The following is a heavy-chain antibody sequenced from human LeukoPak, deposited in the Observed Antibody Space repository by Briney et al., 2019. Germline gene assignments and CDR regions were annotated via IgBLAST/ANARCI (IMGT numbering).Heavy chain of an antibody. V-gene: IGHV3-23*01. Sequence: GGSLRLSCAASGFTFSSYAMRWVRQAPGKGLEWVSAITGSGDSTYYADSVKGRFTISRDNSKNTLYLQMNSLRAEDTAVYYCADSNYWYPVDYWGQGTLVTVSS. CDR3: ADSNYWYPVDY. CDR2: ITGSGDST. CDR1: GFTFSSYA. D-gene: IGHD4-11*01. J-gene: IGHJ4*02.